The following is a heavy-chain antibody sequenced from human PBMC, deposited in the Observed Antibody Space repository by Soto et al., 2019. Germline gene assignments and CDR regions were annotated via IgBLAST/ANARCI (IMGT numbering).Heavy chain of an antibody. V-gene: IGHV5-10-1*01. D-gene: IGHD2-15*01. CDR3: ARTVLVVVDATGNYYYYGMDV. Sequence: XESLKVSWQCSEYSFTSYWISLVLQMPGKGLEWMGRIDPSDSYTNYSPSFQGHVTISADKSISTAYLQWSSLKASDTAMYYCARTVLVVVDATGNYYYYGMDVCGQRTTVTVSS. CDR2: IDPSDSYT. J-gene: IGHJ6*02. CDR1: EYSFTSYW.